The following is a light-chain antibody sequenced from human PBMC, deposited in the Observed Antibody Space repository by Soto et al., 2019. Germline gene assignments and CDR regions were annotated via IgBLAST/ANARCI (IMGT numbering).Light chain of an antibody. V-gene: IGKV3-15*01. J-gene: IGKJ5*01. CDR1: QSVSSN. CDR2: DAS. CDR3: QQYHNWPIT. Sequence: EIVITQSPATLSVSPGESATLSCRASQSVSSNLAWHQQKPGKAPRILMYDASTRATGISARFSGSGSGTEFTLTISSLQSEDFAVYYCQQYHNWPITFGQGTRLEIK.